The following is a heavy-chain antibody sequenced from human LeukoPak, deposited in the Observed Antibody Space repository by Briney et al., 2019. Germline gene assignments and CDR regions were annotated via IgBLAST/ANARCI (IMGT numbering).Heavy chain of an antibody. J-gene: IGHJ4*02. CDR1: GFTVSNNY. Sequence: PGGSLRLSCAASGFTVSNNYMSWVRQAPGMGLEWVSVIYTGGNTYYADSVKGRFTISRDNSKSTLSLQMNSLRAEDTAIYYCATYRQVLLPFESWGQGTLVTVSS. V-gene: IGHV3-66*01. CDR3: ATYRQVLLPFES. CDR2: IYTGGNT. D-gene: IGHD2-8*02.